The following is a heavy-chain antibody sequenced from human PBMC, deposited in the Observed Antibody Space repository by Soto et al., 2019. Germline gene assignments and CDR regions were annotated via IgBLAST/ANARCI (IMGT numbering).Heavy chain of an antibody. Sequence: AGRSLRLSCAASGFIFSNYAMSWVRQAPGKGPEWVSSISGSGVNTYYADSVKGRFTISRDNSKNTLSLQMNSLRVEDSAVYYCVPRKGDPFTWGPGTLVTVSS. V-gene: IGHV3-23*01. CDR3: VPRKGDPFT. CDR2: ISGSGVNT. J-gene: IGHJ4*02. CDR1: GFIFSNYA. D-gene: IGHD3-16*01.